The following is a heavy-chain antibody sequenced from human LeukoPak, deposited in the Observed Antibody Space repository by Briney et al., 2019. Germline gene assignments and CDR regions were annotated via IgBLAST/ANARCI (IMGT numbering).Heavy chain of an antibody. Sequence: PSETLSLTCSVSGDSVRNDFYYWGWIRQPPGKGLEWVACLSHAGNTWYNPSLESRLSISVDTSKNQFSLKFSSVTAADTALYWCARHNVPRRVGFDFWGQGILVTVSS. CDR3: ARHNVPRRVGFDF. J-gene: IGHJ4*02. D-gene: IGHD2-8*01. CDR1: GDSVRNDFYY. V-gene: IGHV4-39*01. CDR2: LSHAGNT.